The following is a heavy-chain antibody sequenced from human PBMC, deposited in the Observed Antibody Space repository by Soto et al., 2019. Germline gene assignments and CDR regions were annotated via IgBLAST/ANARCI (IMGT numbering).Heavy chain of an antibody. D-gene: IGHD5-18*01. CDR3: ARGVGTVVEWFDP. Sequence: SETLSLTCTVSGDSISSGRYYWTWIRQHPGKGLEWIGYIYYGESAYYNPTLKSRATISMDTSKNQFSLKLKSVTAADTAVYYCARGVGTVVEWFDPWGQGTLVTVSS. J-gene: IGHJ5*02. CDR2: IYYGESA. V-gene: IGHV4-31*03. CDR1: GDSISSGRYY.